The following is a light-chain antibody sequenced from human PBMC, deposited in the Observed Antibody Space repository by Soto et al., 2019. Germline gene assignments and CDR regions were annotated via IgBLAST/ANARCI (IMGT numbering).Light chain of an antibody. CDR2: KAS. Sequence: DIQMTQSPSTLSASVGDRVIITCRASQTISGWLAWYQQKPGRAPNLLIYKASSLASGVPSRFSGSGSGTEFTLTISSLQHDDFETYYCQQYNSYPYTFGQGTKVDIK. CDR1: QTISGW. J-gene: IGKJ2*01. CDR3: QQYNSYPYT. V-gene: IGKV1-5*03.